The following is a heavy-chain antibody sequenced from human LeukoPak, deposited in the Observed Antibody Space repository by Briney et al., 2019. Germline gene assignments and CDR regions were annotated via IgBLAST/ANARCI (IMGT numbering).Heavy chain of an antibody. D-gene: IGHD3-10*01. CDR3: ARDPDRYGSGDDAFDI. CDR1: GSYINNYY. Sequence: SETLSLTCSVSGSYINNYYWGWIRQAPGKGPEWIGGIYYSGKTYYNSSLRSRVTISLDTSKKQFSLNLFYVTAADTAVYFCARDPDRYGSGDDAFDIWGQGTVVTVSS. V-gene: IGHV4-39*07. CDR2: IYYSGKT. J-gene: IGHJ3*02.